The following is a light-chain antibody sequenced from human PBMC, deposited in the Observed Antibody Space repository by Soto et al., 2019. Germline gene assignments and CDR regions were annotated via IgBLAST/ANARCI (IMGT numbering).Light chain of an antibody. Sequence: AINMTQFPSSLSASVGDRVTLTCRASQDIRRDLGWYQQRPGEAPRLLIYATSTLQSGVPSRFSGSGSGTDFTLAISSLQPEDFATYYCLQDYSYPLTFGGGTKVDI. J-gene: IGKJ4*01. V-gene: IGKV1-6*02. CDR2: ATS. CDR3: LQDYSYPLT. CDR1: QDIRRD.